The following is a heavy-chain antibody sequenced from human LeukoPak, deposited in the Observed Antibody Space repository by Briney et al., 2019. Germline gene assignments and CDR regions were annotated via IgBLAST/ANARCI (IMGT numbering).Heavy chain of an antibody. CDR2: ISSSSSHM. J-gene: IGHJ1*01. CDR3: VRDSGSSYGYYFLH. Sequence: GGSLRLSCAASGFTVSSNYMNWVRQAPGKGLEWVSSISSSSSHMFYADSVKGRFSISGDNANNSLYLQMNSLRAEDTAVYYCVRDSGSSYGYYFLHWGQGTLVTVSS. CDR1: GFTVSSNY. V-gene: IGHV3-21*01. D-gene: IGHD1-26*01.